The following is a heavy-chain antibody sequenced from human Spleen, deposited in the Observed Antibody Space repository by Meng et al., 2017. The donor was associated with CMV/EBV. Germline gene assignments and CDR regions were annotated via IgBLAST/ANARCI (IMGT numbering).Heavy chain of an antibody. CDR3: ARAYCGGDCYSGFDY. V-gene: IGHV4-4*02. Sequence: SGASIHNSHLWSWVRQPPGKGLEWIGEIYDSGITNYNPSLESRRTISEDKSHNQFSLKLNSVPAADTAVYYCARAYCGGDCYSGFDYWGQGILVTVSS. D-gene: IGHD2-21*01. CDR2: IYDSGIT. CDR1: GASIHNSHL. J-gene: IGHJ4*02.